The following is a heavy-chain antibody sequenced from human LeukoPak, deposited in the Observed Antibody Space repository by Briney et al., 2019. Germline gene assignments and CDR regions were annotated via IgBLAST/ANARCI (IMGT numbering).Heavy chain of an antibody. V-gene: IGHV3-30*02. CDR1: GFTFSSYG. CDR3: AKEAEGGPLYSPWNWFDP. D-gene: IGHD4-11*01. Sequence: PGGSLRLSCAASGFTFSSYGMHWVRQAPGNGLEGVAFIRYDGSNKYYADSVKGRSTISRDNSKNTLYLQMNSLRAEDTAVYYCAKEAEGGPLYSPWNWFDPWGQGTLVTVSS. J-gene: IGHJ5*02. CDR2: IRYDGSNK.